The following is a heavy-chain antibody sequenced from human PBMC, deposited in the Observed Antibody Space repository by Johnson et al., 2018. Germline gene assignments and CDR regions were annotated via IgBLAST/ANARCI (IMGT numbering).Heavy chain of an antibody. CDR1: GFTFSNYG. Sequence: VQLVESGGGVVQPGRSLRLSCAASGFTFSNYGMHWVRQSPGKGLEWVAVISYDGSNKYYADSVKGRFTISRDNSKNTLYLQMNSLRAEDTAVYYCANWGSTTMVRGVIKTPCGMDVWGQGATFTVSS. D-gene: IGHD3-10*01. J-gene: IGHJ6*02. V-gene: IGHV3-30*18. CDR3: ANWGSTTMVRGVIKTPCGMDV. CDR2: ISYDGSNK.